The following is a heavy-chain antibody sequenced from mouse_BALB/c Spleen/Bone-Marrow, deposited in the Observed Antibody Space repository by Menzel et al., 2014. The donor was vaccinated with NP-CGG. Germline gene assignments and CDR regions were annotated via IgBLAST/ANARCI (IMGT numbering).Heavy chain of an antibody. V-gene: IGHV1S34*01. CDR3: ARSDGIYYYGSSYALDY. CDR2: ISCYNGAT. Sequence: LVKTGASVKIPCKASDYSFTDYYMHWVKQTHGKSLEWIGYISCYNGATSYNQKFKGKATFTVDTSSSTAYMQFSSLTSEDSAVYYCARSDGIYYYGSSYALDYWGQGTSVTVSS. D-gene: IGHD1-1*01. CDR1: DYSFTDYY. J-gene: IGHJ4*01.